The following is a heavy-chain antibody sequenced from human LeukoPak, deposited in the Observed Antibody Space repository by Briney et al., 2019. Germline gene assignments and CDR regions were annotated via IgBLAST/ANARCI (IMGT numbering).Heavy chain of an antibody. J-gene: IGHJ3*02. CDR2: ISWNRGSI. Sequence: GGSLRLSCAASGFTFDDYAMHWVRQAPGKGLEGVSGISWNRGSIGYADSVKGRFTIHRHNAKNSLYLQMNSLRAEDTALYYCATGTMVRGVIITKGDAFDIWGQGTMVTVSS. D-gene: IGHD3-10*01. CDR3: ATGTMVRGVIITKGDAFDI. CDR1: GFTFDDYA. V-gene: IGHV3-9*01.